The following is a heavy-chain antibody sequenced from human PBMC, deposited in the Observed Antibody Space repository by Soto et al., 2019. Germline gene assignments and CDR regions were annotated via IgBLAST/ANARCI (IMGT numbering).Heavy chain of an antibody. V-gene: IGHV3-30*18. CDR1: GFTFSSYG. Sequence: GGSLRLSCAASGFTFSSYGMHWVRQAPGKGLEWVAVISYDGSNKYYADSVKGRFTISRDNSKNTLYLQMNSLRAEDTAVYYCAKDPVKAARPGPYFDYWGQGTLVTVSS. CDR2: ISYDGSNK. D-gene: IGHD6-6*01. J-gene: IGHJ4*02. CDR3: AKDPVKAARPGPYFDY.